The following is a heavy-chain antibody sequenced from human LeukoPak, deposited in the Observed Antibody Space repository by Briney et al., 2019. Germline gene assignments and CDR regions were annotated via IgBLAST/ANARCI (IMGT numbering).Heavy chain of an antibody. CDR2: IYDSGST. CDR1: GYSISSGYY. J-gene: IGHJ4*02. Sequence: SETLSLTCTVYGYSISSGYYGGWSRQPPGKGMEWIGSIYDSGSTYYNTSLKSRFTTSLDTSNNQFSLKLSSVTAADTAVYYCASEYFDWLSPTYYWGQGTLVTVSS. D-gene: IGHD3-9*01. V-gene: IGHV4-38-2*02. CDR3: ASEYFDWLSPTYY.